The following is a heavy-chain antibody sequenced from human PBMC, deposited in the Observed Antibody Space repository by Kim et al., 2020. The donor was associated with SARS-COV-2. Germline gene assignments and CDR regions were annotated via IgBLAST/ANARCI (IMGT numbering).Heavy chain of an antibody. D-gene: IGHD3-10*01. CDR3: ARGVMNRGVIGDF. CDR2: ISGTGSVV. V-gene: IGHV3-48*02. J-gene: IGHJ4*02. CDR1: GFTFSSFG. Sequence: GGSLRLSCIASGFTFSSFGINWVRQAPGRGLEWVSYISGTGSVVYYADSVRGRFAVSRDNGKTTLQMNNLRDDDTALYHCARGVMNRGVIGDFWGQGTLVTVSS.